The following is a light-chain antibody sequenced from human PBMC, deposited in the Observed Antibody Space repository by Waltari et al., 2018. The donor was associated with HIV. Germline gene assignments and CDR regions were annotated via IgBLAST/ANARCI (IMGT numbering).Light chain of an antibody. CDR3: CSYAGSSYV. CDR2: DVN. CDR1: ASDVGGYHY. Sequence: QSALTQPRSVSGSPGQSVTISCTGSASDVGGYHYVSWYQQHPGKAPKLLIYDVNKRPSGVPDRFSGSNSGNTASLSISGLQTEDEADYSCCSYAGSSYVFGTETKVTVL. J-gene: IGLJ1*01. V-gene: IGLV2-11*01.